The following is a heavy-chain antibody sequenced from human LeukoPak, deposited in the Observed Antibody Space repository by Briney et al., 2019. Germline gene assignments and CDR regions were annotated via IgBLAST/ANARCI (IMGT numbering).Heavy chain of an antibody. V-gene: IGHV3-23*01. CDR3: AKDPGTVTTYFGYYFYC. D-gene: IGHD4-17*01. CDR1: GFTFSSHA. CDR2: ISVTGGNT. J-gene: IGHJ4*02. Sequence: GGSLRLSCAASGFTFSSHAMNWVRQAPGKGLEWVSAISVTGGNTYYADSVKGRFTISRDNSKYTVYLQMNSLRAEDTAVYYCAKDPGTVTTYFGYYFYCWGQGTLVTVSA.